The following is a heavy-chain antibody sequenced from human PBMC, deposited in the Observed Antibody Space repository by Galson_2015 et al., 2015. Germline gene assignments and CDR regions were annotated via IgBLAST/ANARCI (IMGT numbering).Heavy chain of an antibody. CDR1: GFTFSSYE. V-gene: IGHV3-48*03. Sequence: SLRLSCAASGFTFSSYEMNWVRQAPGKGLEWVSYISSGGTSTYYADSVKGRFTISRDNAKNSLNLQMNSLRAEDTAVYFCARFRGSCSSTRCHDPYYHYYYMDVWGKGTTVTVSS. J-gene: IGHJ6*03. D-gene: IGHD2-2*01. CDR2: ISSGGTST. CDR3: ARFRGSCSSTRCHDPYYHYYYMDV.